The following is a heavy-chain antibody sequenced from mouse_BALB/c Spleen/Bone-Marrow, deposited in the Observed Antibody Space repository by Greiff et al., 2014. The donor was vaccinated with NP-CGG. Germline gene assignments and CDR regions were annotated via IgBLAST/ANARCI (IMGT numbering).Heavy chain of an antibody. CDR1: GYSITSYYS. D-gene: IGHD4-1*01. J-gene: IGHJ4*01. CDR2: IHYSGIT. V-gene: IGHV3-1*02. Sequence: EVHLVESGPDLVKPSQSLSLTCTVPGYSITSYYSWHWIRQFPGNKLEWMGYIHYSGITVYNPSLKSRISITRDTSNNQFFLQLNSVTTEDTATYYCARFAGTPYTMDYWGQGTSVTVSS. CDR3: ARFAGTPYTMDY.